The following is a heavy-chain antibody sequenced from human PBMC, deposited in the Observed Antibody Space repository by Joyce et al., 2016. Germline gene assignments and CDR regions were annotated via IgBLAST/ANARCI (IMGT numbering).Heavy chain of an antibody. CDR3: AREIGREAPNYCIYYGMDV. V-gene: IGHV3-30-3*01. CDR2: ISYDGNSK. D-gene: IGHD2-15*01. CDR1: RFTFSSSS. Sequence: QVQLVESGGGVVQLGGSLRLYCAALRFTFSSSSMHWVRQSPGKGLECVPFISYDGNSKSCAASVGGLFTITRDKSKNRLYLEMNSLRPEDTSMYYCAREIGREAPNYCIYYGMDVWGQGTTVTVSS. J-gene: IGHJ6*02.